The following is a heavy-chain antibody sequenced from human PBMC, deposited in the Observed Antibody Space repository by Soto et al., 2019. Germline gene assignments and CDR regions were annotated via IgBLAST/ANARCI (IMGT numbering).Heavy chain of an antibody. Sequence: QVQLVQSGAEVKKPGSSVKVSCKASGGTFSSYTISWVRQPPGQGLEWMGRIIPLLGIANYAQKFQGRVTITADKSTSTAYMELSSLRSEDTAVYYCASIMSSGYYYAMDVWGQGTTVTVSS. CDR3: ASIMSSGYYYAMDV. J-gene: IGHJ6*02. CDR2: IIPLLGIA. V-gene: IGHV1-69*02. D-gene: IGHD3-10*01. CDR1: GGTFSSYT.